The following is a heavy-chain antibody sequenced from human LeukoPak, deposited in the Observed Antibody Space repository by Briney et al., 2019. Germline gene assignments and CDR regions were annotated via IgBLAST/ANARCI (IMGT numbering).Heavy chain of an antibody. CDR3: AVTESGYDYVWGSYPGDAFDI. J-gene: IGHJ3*02. CDR1: GFTFSRYA. CDR2: ISYDGSNK. Sequence: GRSLRLSCAASGFTFSRYAMHWVRQAPGKGLEWVAVISYDGSNKYYADSVKGRFTISRDNSKNTLYLQMNSLRAEDTAVYYCAVTESGYDYVWGSYPGDAFDIWGQGTIVTVSS. D-gene: IGHD3-16*02. V-gene: IGHV3-30*04.